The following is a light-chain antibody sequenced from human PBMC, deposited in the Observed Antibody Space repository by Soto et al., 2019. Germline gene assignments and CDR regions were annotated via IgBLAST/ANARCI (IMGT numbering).Light chain of an antibody. Sequence: AIRMTPSPSSFSASTGDRVTITCRASQGISSYLAWYQQKPGKAPKLLIYAASTLQSGVPSRFSVSGSWTDFTFTVSCQQSEDFATYYCQQYYSYPLSFGQGTKVEIK. V-gene: IGKV1-8*01. J-gene: IGKJ1*01. CDR2: AAS. CDR1: QGISSY. CDR3: QQYYSYPLS.